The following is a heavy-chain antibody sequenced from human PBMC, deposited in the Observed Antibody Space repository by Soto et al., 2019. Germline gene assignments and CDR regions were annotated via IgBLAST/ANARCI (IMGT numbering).Heavy chain of an antibody. V-gene: IGHV1-69*12. Sequence: QVQLVQSGAEVKKPGSSVKVSCKASGGTFSSYAISWVRQAPGQGLEWMGGIIPIFGTADYAQKFQGRVTSTAYESTSTAYMEVSSLRSEDTAVYYCASHYDSSGYYYRGLDYWGQGTLVTVSS. CDR2: IIPIFGTA. CDR1: GGTFSSYA. CDR3: ASHYDSSGYYYRGLDY. D-gene: IGHD3-22*01. J-gene: IGHJ4*02.